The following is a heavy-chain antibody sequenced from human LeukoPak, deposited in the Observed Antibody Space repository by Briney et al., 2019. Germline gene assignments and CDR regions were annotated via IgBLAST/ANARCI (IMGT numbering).Heavy chain of an antibody. CDR3: ARVQSRLSWFDP. V-gene: IGHV4-39*07. CDR1: GGSISGTSYY. J-gene: IGHJ5*02. Sequence: SETLSLTCTVSGGSISGTSYYWGWIRQPPGKGLEWIGSIYYSGSTYYNPSLKSRVTISVDTSKNQFSLKLSSVPAADTAVYYCARVQSRLSWFDPWGQGTLVTVSS. CDR2: IYYSGST.